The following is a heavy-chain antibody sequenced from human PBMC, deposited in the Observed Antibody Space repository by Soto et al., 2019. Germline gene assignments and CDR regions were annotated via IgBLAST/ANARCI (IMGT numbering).Heavy chain of an antibody. CDR2: INAGNGNT. D-gene: IGHD6-19*01. CDR3: AREGEYSSGWYSYYYGMDV. V-gene: IGHV1-3*01. CDR1: GYTFTSYA. Sequence: ASVKFSCKASGYTFTSYAMHWVRQAPGQRLEWTGWINAGNGNTKYSQKFQGRVTITRDTSASTAYMELSSLRSEDTAVYYCAREGEYSSGWYSYYYGMDVWGQGTTVTVS. J-gene: IGHJ6*01.